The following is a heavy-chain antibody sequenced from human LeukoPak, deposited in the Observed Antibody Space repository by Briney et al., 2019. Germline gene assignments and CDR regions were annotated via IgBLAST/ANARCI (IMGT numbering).Heavy chain of an antibody. Sequence: SETLSLTCTVSSGSISTGNYYWGWVRQPPGKALEWIGNIFYSGSTYYSPSLKSRVTISLDTSRNQFSLKLNSVTAADTAVYYCARLIGGPMFYYYYYYMDVWGKGTTVTISS. CDR2: IFYSGST. D-gene: IGHD3-10*02. V-gene: IGHV4-39*07. CDR1: SGSISTGNYY. J-gene: IGHJ6*03. CDR3: ARLIGGPMFYYYYYYMDV.